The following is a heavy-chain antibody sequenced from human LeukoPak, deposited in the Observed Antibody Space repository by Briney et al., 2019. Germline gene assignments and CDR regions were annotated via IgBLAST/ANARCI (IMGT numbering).Heavy chain of an antibody. D-gene: IGHD6-13*01. J-gene: IGHJ3*02. CDR3: AGPIKEQLGGFDI. V-gene: IGHV3-30*02. Sequence: GGSLRLSCAASGFTFSSYGMHWVRQAPGKGLEWVAFIRYDGSNKYYADSVRGRFTISRDNAKNSLYLQMNSLRAEDTALYYCAGPIKEQLGGFDIWGQGTMVTVSS. CDR2: IRYDGSNK. CDR1: GFTFSSYG.